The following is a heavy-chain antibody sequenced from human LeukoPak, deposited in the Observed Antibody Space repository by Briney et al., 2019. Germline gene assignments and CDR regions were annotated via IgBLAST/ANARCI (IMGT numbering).Heavy chain of an antibody. CDR3: ARESVAPYYFDY. Sequence: SETLSLTCPVSGGSISSSSYYWGWIRQPPGKGLEWIGSIYYSGSTYYNPSLKSRVTISVDTSKNQFSLKLSSVTAADMAVYYCARESVAPYYFDYWGQGTLVTVSS. CDR2: IYYSGST. CDR1: GGSISSSSYY. V-gene: IGHV4-39*02. J-gene: IGHJ4*02.